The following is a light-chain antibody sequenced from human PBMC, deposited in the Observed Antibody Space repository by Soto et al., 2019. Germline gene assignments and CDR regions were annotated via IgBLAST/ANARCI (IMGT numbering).Light chain of an antibody. CDR3: QQYGSVPLT. CDR2: RVS. CDR1: QSVSNSY. Sequence: EIVLTQSPGILSLSPGERATLSCRASQSVSNSYLAWYQQKPGQAPGVLIYRVSSRATGVPDRFSGSGSGTDFTLTISRLEPEDFAVYYCQQYGSVPLTFGGGTKVEIK. V-gene: IGKV3-20*01. J-gene: IGKJ4*01.